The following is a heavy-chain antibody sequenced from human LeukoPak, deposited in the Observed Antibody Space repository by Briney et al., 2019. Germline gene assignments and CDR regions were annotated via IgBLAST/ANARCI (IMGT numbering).Heavy chain of an antibody. CDR3: ARDPTLYSSSSEYFQH. CDR2: ISAYNGNT. Sequence: ASVKVSCKASGYTFTSYGISWVRQAPGQGLEWMGWISAYNGNTNYAQRLQGRVTMTTDTSTSTAYMELRSLRSDDTAVYYCARDPTLYSSSSEYFQHWGQGTLVTVSS. V-gene: IGHV1-18*01. CDR1: GYTFTSYG. J-gene: IGHJ1*01. D-gene: IGHD6-6*01.